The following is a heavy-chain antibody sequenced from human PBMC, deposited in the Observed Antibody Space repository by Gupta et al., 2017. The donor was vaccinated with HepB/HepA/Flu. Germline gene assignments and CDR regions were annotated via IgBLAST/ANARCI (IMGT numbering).Heavy chain of an antibody. CDR2: SHYAAET. Sequence: QVQLHPSAPRLVKPSETLSLTCSVSGDSISNYYWSWVRQPPGKGLVWIESSHYAAETNENPAVKSRLTVSVDAAKSQFSLRMESVRDADTAVYFYARHANGGTYPMGVGGDGTTITVCS. CDR3: ARHANGGTYPMGV. CDR1: GDSISNYY. D-gene: IGHD2-15*01. V-gene: IGHV4-59*08. J-gene: IGHJ6*02.